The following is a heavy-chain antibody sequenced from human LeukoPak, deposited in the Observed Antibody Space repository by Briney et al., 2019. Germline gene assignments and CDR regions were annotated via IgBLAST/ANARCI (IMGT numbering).Heavy chain of an antibody. J-gene: IGHJ6*02. CDR1: GFTFSTYA. CDR3: AKLAAASEYSFTDV. Sequence: PGGSLRLSCAASGFTFSTYAMSSVRQAPGKGLEWVSAISVSGDKTYCAGSAKGRYTISRDNSKNTLFLQMNSLRAEDTAVYYCAKLAAASEYSFTDVWGQGTTVTVSS. V-gene: IGHV3-23*01. CDR2: ISVSGDKT. D-gene: IGHD2-15*01.